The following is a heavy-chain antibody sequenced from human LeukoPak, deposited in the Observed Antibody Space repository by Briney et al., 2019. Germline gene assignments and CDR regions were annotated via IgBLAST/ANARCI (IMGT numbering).Heavy chain of an antibody. D-gene: IGHD3-22*01. CDR1: GFTFSNAW. J-gene: IGHJ3*02. CDR3: TTWVTMIVVVISDAFDI. CDR2: IKSKTDGGTT. V-gene: IGHV3-15*01. Sequence: GGSLRLSCAASGFTFSNAWMSWVRQAPGKGLEWVGRIKSKTDGGTTDYAAPVKGRFTISRDDSKNTLYLQMNSLKTEDTAVYYCTTWVTMIVVVISDAFDIWGQGTMVTVSS.